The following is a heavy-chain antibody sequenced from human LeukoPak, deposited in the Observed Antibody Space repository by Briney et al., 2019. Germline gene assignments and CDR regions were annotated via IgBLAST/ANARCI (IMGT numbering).Heavy chain of an antibody. D-gene: IGHD6-13*01. CDR1: GFTFSSYA. V-gene: IGHV3-23*01. J-gene: IGHJ4*02. CDR3: AIARGGYSSSWQADY. Sequence: GGSLRLSCAASGFTFSSYAMSWVRQAPGKGLEWVSAIRSSGGSTYYADSVKGRFTISRDNSKNTLYLQMNSPRAEDTAVYYCAIARGGYSSSWQADYWGQGTLVTVSS. CDR2: IRSSGGST.